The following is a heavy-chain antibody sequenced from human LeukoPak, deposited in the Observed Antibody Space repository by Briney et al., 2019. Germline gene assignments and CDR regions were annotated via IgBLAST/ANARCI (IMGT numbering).Heavy chain of an antibody. Sequence: SETLSLTCTVSGGSISSSSYYWGWIRQPPGKGLEWIGSIYYSGSTYYNPSLKSRVTISVDTSKNQFSLKPSSVTAADTAVYYCARVLRYFDWLYKDLYYFDYWGQGTLVTVSS. CDR1: GGSISSSSYY. V-gene: IGHV4-39*07. D-gene: IGHD3-9*01. J-gene: IGHJ4*02. CDR2: IYYSGST. CDR3: ARVLRYFDWLYKDLYYFDY.